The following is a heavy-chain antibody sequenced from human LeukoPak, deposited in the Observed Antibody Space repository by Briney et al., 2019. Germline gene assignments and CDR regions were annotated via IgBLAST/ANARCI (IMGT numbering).Heavy chain of an antibody. V-gene: IGHV4-4*07. D-gene: IGHD3-22*01. Sequence: SETLPLTCTVSGGSISSYYWSWIRQPAGKGLEWIGRIYTSGSTNYNPSLKSRVTMSVDTSKNQFSLKLSSVTAADTAVYYCAREGGDYYDSSGYYYIWGQGTLVTVSS. J-gene: IGHJ4*02. CDR2: IYTSGST. CDR1: GGSISSYY. CDR3: AREGGDYYDSSGYYYI.